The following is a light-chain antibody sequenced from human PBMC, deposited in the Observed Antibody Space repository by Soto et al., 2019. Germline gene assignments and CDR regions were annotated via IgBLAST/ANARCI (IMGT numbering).Light chain of an antibody. CDR1: QSVSGN. J-gene: IGKJ4*01. V-gene: IGKV3-15*01. Sequence: EIVMTQSPATLSVSPGERATLSCRASQSVSGNLAWYQQKPGQAPRLLIYGSSTRATGIPARFSGSGSGKEFTLSISSLQSEDFALYYCQQYNNWPPLTFGGGTKVEIK. CDR2: GSS. CDR3: QQYNNWPPLT.